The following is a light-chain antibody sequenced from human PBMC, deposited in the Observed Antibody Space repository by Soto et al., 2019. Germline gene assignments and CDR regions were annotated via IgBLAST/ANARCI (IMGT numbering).Light chain of an antibody. CDR2: DAS. CDR3: QQRNNWPSTT. J-gene: IGKJ3*01. CDR1: QSVSND. V-gene: IGKV3-11*01. Sequence: EIVLTQSPGTPSLSPGERATLSCRASQSVSNDLAWYQQKPGQSPRLLIYDASNRAAGIPARFSGSGSGTDFTLTISGLEPEDFAVYYCQQRNNWPSTTFGPGTKVDIK.